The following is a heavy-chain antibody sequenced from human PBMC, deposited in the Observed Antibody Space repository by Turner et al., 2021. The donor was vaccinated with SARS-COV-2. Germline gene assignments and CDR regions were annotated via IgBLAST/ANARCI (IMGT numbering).Heavy chain of an antibody. CDR2: IIPIFGRA. CDR3: ARSWRMSNSDFDY. Sequence: QVQLVQSGAEVKKPGSSVKVSCKASGGTFSSYAISWVRQAPGQGLEWMGGIIPIFGRANYAQKFEGRVTITADKSTSTAYMELSSLRSDDTAVYYCARSWRMSNSDFDYWGQGTLDTVSS. CDR1: GGTFSSYA. J-gene: IGHJ4*02. D-gene: IGHD6-13*01. V-gene: IGHV1-69*06.